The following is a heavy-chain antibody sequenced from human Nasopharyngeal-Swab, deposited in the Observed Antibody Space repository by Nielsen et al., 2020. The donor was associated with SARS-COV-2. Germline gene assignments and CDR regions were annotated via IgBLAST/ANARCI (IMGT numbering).Heavy chain of an antibody. CDR1: GGSISSYY. J-gene: IGHJ6*04. D-gene: IGHD6-13*01. V-gene: IGHV4-59*12. CDR2: IYYSGST. Sequence: SETLSLTCTVSGGSISSYYWSWIRQPPGKGLEWIGYIYYSGSTNYNPSLKSRVTISVDTSKNQFSLKLSSVTAADTAMYYCARDRSASWSALDVWGKGTTVTVSS. CDR3: ARDRSASWSALDV.